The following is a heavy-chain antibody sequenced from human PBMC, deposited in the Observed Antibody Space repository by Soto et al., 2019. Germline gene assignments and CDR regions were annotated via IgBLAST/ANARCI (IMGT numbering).Heavy chain of an antibody. CDR2: ISGSGDTT. D-gene: IGHD5-12*01. CDR3: ARRDGYNSDY. J-gene: IGHJ4*02. CDR1: RLTFSNYA. Sequence: PGGSLRLSCVISRLTFSNYALNWVRQAPGKGLEWVSSISGSGDTTYYADSVKGRFTISRDNSKNTLYLQMGSLRTEDMAVYYCARRDGYNSDYWGQGTLVTVSS. V-gene: IGHV3-23*01.